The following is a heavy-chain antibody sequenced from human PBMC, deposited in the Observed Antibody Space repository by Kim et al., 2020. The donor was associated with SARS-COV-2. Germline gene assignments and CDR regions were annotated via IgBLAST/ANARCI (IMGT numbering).Heavy chain of an antibody. Sequence: GGSLRLSCAASGFTFSSYGMHWVRQAPGKGLEWVAVIWYDGSNKYYADSVKGRFTVSRDNSKNTLYLQMNSLRAEDTAVYYCAKDLIRCSSTSCYDGDGFDPWGQGTLVTVSS. D-gene: IGHD2-2*01. CDR2: IWYDGSNK. V-gene: IGHV3-33*06. CDR1: GFTFSSYG. J-gene: IGHJ5*02. CDR3: AKDLIRCSSTSCYDGDGFDP.